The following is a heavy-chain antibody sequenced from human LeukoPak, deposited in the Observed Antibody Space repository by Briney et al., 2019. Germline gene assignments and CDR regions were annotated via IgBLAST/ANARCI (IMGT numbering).Heavy chain of an antibody. CDR3: ARRKMATIGRAYYFDY. V-gene: IGHV4-34*01. Sequence: SETLSLTCAVYGGSFSGYYWSWIRQPPGKGLEWIGEINHSGSTNYNPSLKSRVTISVDTSKNQFSLKLSSVTAADTAVYYCARRKMATIGRAYYFDYWGQGTLVTVSS. D-gene: IGHD5-24*01. CDR2: INHSGST. CDR1: GGSFSGYY. J-gene: IGHJ4*02.